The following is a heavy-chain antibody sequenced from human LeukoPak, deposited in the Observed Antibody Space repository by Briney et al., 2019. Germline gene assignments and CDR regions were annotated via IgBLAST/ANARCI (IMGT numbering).Heavy chain of an antibody. Sequence: TSETLSLTCTVPGGSISSFFWSWIRQPPGKGLEWIGSMHFSGDSKYNPSLKSRVSPSIDTSKQQFSLRLSSVTAADTAVYYCARDLELERNRWNYFESWGQGTLVTVSS. D-gene: IGHD1-1*01. CDR2: MHFSGDS. V-gene: IGHV4-59*01. J-gene: IGHJ4*02. CDR1: GGSISSFF. CDR3: ARDLELERNRWNYFES.